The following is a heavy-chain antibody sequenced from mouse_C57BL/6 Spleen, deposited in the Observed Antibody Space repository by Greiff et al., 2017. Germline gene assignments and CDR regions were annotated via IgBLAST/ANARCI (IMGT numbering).Heavy chain of an antibody. V-gene: IGHV3-6*01. J-gene: IGHJ3*01. CDR2: ISYDGSN. D-gene: IGHD1-1*01. CDR1: GYSITSGYY. CDR3: ATYYYGSRWFAY. Sequence: EVKLQESGPGLVKPSQSLSLTCSVTGYSITSGYYWNWIRQFPGNKLEWMGYISYDGSNNYNPSLKNRISITRDTSKNQFFLKLNSVTTEDTATYYCATYYYGSRWFAYWGQGTLVTVSA.